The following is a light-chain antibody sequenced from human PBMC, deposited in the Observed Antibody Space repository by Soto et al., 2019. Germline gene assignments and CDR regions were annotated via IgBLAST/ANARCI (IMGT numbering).Light chain of an antibody. Sequence: DIQMTQSPSTLSGSVGDRVTTTCRASQTISCWLAWYQQKPGKAPKLLIYKASTLKSGVPSRFSGSGSGTEFTLTISSLQPDDCATYYCQHYNSYSEAFGQGTKVEL. CDR3: QHYNSYSEA. CDR1: QTISCW. CDR2: KAS. J-gene: IGKJ1*01. V-gene: IGKV1-5*03.